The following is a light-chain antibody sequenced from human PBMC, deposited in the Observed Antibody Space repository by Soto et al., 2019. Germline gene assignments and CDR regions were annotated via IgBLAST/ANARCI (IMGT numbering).Light chain of an antibody. CDR1: NSNIGRNT. J-gene: IGLJ1*01. Sequence: QSVLTQPPSASGTPGQTVSISCSGSNSNIGRNTVNWFQQVPGTAPKLLIFTTYQRPSGVPDRFSGSKSGNTASLTISGLQAEDEADYYCSSYTSSSTLYVFGTGTKSPS. CDR2: TTY. CDR3: SSYTSSSTLYV. V-gene: IGLV1-44*01.